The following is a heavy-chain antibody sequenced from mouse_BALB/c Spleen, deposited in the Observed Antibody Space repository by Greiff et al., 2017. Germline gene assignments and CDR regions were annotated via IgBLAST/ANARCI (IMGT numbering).Heavy chain of an antibody. CDR2: ISSGSSNI. J-gene: IGHJ3*01. CDR3: ERGDYYGSSVAY. CDR1: GFTFSSFG. Sequence: DVQLVESGGGLVQPGGSRKLSCAASGFTFSSFGMHWVRQAPEKGLEWVAYISSGSSNIYYADTVKGRFTISRDNPKNTLFLQLTSLRSEDTAMYYCERGDYYGSSVAYWGQGTLVTVYA. V-gene: IGHV5-17*02. D-gene: IGHD1-1*01.